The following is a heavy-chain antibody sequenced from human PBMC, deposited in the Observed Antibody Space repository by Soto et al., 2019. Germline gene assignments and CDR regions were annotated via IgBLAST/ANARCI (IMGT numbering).Heavy chain of an antibody. CDR1: GLTLRSYA. CDR3: AKGGPFTGGFDP. J-gene: IGHJ5*02. CDR2: ISGRSAVP. V-gene: IGHV3-23*01. Sequence: EGQLLQSGGDLVLPGGSLRLSCAGSGLTLRSYAMTWIRQTPEKGLEWVSTISGRSAVPSYADAVNGRFAVSRDNSQNTVYLQMNSLRPDDTATYYCAKGGPFTGGFDPWGQGSLVTVSS. D-gene: IGHD3-16*01.